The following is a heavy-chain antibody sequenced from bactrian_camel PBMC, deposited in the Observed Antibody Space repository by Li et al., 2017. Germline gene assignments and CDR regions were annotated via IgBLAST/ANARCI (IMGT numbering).Heavy chain of an antibody. J-gene: IGHJ4*01. CDR2: IDPDGST. D-gene: IGHD8*01. CDR1: DEVARRLC. Sequence: HVQLVESGGGSVQAGGSLRLSCVASDEVARRLCMGWFRQAPGKEREGVAAIDPDGSTSYADSVKGRFTASKDNAKNTLYLQMNSLKPEDTATYYCAADRDPMCDVWTPFNYWGQGTQVTVS. CDR3: AADRDPMCDVWTPFNY. V-gene: IGHV3S53*01.